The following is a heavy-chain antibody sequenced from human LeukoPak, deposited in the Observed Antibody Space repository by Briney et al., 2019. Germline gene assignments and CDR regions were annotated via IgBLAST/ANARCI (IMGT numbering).Heavy chain of an antibody. CDR2: IYYTGST. CDR3: ARFSGGSWFDH. Sequence: KPSKTLSLTCTVSGGSINSYYWSWIRQPPGKGLEWIGYIYYTGSTNYNPSLRSRVTMSVDTSKNQFSLKLSSVTAADTAVYYCARFSGGSWFDHWGQGTLVTVSS. D-gene: IGHD6-25*01. V-gene: IGHV4-59*01. CDR1: GGSINSYY. J-gene: IGHJ5*02.